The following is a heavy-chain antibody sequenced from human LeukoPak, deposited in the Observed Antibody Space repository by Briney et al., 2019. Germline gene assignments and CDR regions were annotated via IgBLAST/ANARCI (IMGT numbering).Heavy chain of an antibody. CDR1: GGSISSYY. CDR3: ARGHQGAYDFWSGYVGVWFDP. Sequence: SETLSLTCTVSGGSISSYYWSWIRQPPGKGLEWIGYIYYSGSTNYNPSLKSRVTISVGTSKNQFSLKLSSVTAADTAVYYCARGHQGAYDFWSGYVGVWFDPWGQGTLVTVSS. V-gene: IGHV4-59*08. D-gene: IGHD3-3*01. CDR2: IYYSGST. J-gene: IGHJ5*02.